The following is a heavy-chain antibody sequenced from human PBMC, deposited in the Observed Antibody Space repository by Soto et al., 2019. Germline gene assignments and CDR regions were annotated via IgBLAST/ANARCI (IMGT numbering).Heavy chain of an antibody. CDR3: ARGYYGDPVYYYYYMDV. Sequence: PGGSLILSCAASGGHFSSYSMNWVRQAPGKGLEWVSYIGTGISTIYYADSVKGRFTISRDNAKNSLFLQMNSLRAEDTAVYYCARGYYGDPVYYYYYMDVWGKGTTVTVSS. CDR2: IGTGISTI. V-gene: IGHV3-48*01. CDR1: GGHFSSYS. J-gene: IGHJ6*03. D-gene: IGHD4-17*01.